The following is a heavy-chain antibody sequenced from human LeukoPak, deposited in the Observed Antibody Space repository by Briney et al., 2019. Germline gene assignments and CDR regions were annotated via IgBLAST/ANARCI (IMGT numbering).Heavy chain of an antibody. J-gene: IGHJ5*02. D-gene: IGHD3-22*01. Sequence: PGRSLRLSCAGSGFTFRSYAMHWVRQAPGKGLEWVAVISYDGSNKDYADSVRGRFTISRDNSKNTLYLQMNSLRAEDTAVYYCTNIDSSGLQATWGQGTLVTVSS. CDR1: GFTFRSYA. CDR2: ISYDGSNK. V-gene: IGHV3-30*14. CDR3: TNIDSSGLQAT.